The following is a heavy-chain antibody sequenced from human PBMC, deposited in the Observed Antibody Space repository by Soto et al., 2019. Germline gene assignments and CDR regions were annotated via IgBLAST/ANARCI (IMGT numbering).Heavy chain of an antibody. CDR3: ARVPGP. V-gene: IGHV4-30-2*01. J-gene: IGHJ5*02. CDR2: IYHSGST. Sequence: SETLSLTCTVSGGSISAGGYYWGWIRQPPGKGLEWIGSIYHSGSTYYNPSLKSRVTISVDRSKNQFSLKLSSVTAADTAVYYCARVPGPWGQGTLVTVS. CDR1: GGSISAGGYY.